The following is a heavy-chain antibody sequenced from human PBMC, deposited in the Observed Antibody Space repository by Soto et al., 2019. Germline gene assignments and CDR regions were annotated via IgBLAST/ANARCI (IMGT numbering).Heavy chain of an antibody. CDR3: ARGEQYSGRIFDY. CDR2: TYYRSKWYY. J-gene: IGHJ4*01. CDR1: GDSVSSNSAG. Sequence: SQTLSLTCAITGDSVSSNSAGWSWVRQSPSRGLEWLGRTYYRSKWYYEYAVSVRGRITINPDTSKNQYSLQLNSVTPEDTAVYFCARGEQYSGRIFDYRGQGALVTIPS. D-gene: IGHD1-26*01. V-gene: IGHV6-1*01.